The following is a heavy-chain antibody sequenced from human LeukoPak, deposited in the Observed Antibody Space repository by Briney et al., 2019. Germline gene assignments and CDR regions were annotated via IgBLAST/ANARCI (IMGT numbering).Heavy chain of an antibody. D-gene: IGHD4-17*01. Sequence: SETLSLTCTVSGGSISSYYWSWIRQPPGKGLEWIGYIYYSGSTNYNPSLKSRVTISVDTSKNQFSLKLSSVTAADTAVYYCAREPYGDYSWFDPWGQGTLVTVSS. V-gene: IGHV4-59*01. CDR2: IYYSGST. CDR1: GGSISSYY. J-gene: IGHJ5*02. CDR3: AREPYGDYSWFDP.